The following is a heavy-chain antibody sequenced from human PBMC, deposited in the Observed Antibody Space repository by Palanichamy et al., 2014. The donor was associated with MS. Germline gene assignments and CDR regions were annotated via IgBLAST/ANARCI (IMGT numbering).Heavy chain of an antibody. J-gene: IGHJ4*02. CDR1: GFTFSDAW. V-gene: IGHV3-15*01. CDR3: TTDEDVDLWGN. D-gene: IGHD3-10*01. CDR2: IKSKTDGGTT. Sequence: EVQLVESGGGLVKPGGFLRLSCAASGFTFSDAWMSWVRQAPGKGLEWVGRIKSKTDGGTTDYAAPVKGGFTISRDDSKNTLFVQMNSLKTEDTAAYYCTTDEDVDLWGNWGQGTLVTVSS.